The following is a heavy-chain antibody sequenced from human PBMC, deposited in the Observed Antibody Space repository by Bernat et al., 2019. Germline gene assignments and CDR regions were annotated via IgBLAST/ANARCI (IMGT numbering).Heavy chain of an antibody. J-gene: IGHJ3*02. CDR1: GFTFRGHA. D-gene: IGHD2-2*01. V-gene: IGHV3-23*01. CDR3: AKDQRYCGSSTCFGNDAFDI. CDR2: LSGSGGAT. Sequence: EVQLLESGGGWVQPGGSLRLSCAASGFTFRGHAVSWVRQAPGKGLEWVSTLSGSGGATYYADSVKGRFTISRDSSETSVHLQMNSLRAEDTALYYWAKDQRYCGSSTCFGNDAFDIWGQGTMVTVSS.